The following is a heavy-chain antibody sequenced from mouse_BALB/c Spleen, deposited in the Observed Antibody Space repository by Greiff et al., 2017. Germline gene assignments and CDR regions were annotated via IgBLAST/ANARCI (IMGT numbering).Heavy chain of an antibody. V-gene: IGHV1-69*01. CDR1: GYTFTDYW. CDR3: ASITTVVAPYAMDY. J-gene: IGHJ4*01. CDR2: IDTSDSYT. Sequence: QVHVKQPGAELVMPGASVKMSCKASGYTFTDYWMHWVKQRPGQGLEWIGAIDTSDSYTSYNQKFKGKATLTVDESSSTAYMQLSSLTSEDSAVYYCASITTVVAPYAMDYWGQGTSVTVSS. D-gene: IGHD1-1*01.